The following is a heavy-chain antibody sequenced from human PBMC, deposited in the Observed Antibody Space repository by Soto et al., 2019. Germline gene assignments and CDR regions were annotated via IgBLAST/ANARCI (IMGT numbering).Heavy chain of an antibody. CDR3: ARDRIVRYYDSSDYDFDY. J-gene: IGHJ4*02. CDR1: GYTFTSYG. Sequence: ASVKVSCKASGYTFTSYGISWVRQAPGQGLEWMGWISAYNGNTNYAQKLQGRVTMTTDTSTSTAYMELRSLRSDGTAVYYCARDRIVRYYDSSDYDFDYWGQGTLVTVSS. CDR2: ISAYNGNT. D-gene: IGHD3-22*01. V-gene: IGHV1-18*01.